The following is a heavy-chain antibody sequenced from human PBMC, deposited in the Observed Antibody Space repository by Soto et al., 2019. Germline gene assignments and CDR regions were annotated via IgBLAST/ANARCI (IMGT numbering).Heavy chain of an antibody. CDR3: AGRCDSPTCLGHFDY. J-gene: IGHJ4*02. CDR2: ILPIFATA. V-gene: IGHV1-69*06. CDR1: GDTFNNYV. D-gene: IGHD3-22*01. Sequence: QVQLVQSGAEVKKPGSSVKVSCKASGDTFNNYVVNWVRQAPGQGLEWLGGILPIFATANYAQKFQGRVTITEDKSTSSAYMELASLRSEDTAVYYCAGRCDSPTCLGHFDYWGQGTLVTVAS.